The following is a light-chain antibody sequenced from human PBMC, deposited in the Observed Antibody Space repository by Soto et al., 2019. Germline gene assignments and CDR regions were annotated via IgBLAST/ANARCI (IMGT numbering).Light chain of an antibody. J-gene: IGLJ2*01. CDR2: YVS. V-gene: IGLV2-14*01. CDR1: SSDVGGYNY. Sequence: QSALTQPASVSGSPGQSITISCTGTSSDVGGYNYISWYQQHPGKAPKLMIYYVSNRPSGVSSRFSGSKSGNTASLTISGLQAEDEADYYCSSYTSGSTVVFGGGTKLTV. CDR3: SSYTSGSTVV.